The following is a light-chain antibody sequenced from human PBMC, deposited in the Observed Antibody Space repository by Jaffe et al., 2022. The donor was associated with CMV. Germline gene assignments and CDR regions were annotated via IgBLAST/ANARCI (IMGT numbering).Light chain of an antibody. CDR3: EVWESSNNHPV. Sequence: SYVVTQPPSVSVAPGKTATLTCEGDNIGLKSVHWSQQKPGQAPVVVIFYDNDRPSGIPERFSGSNSGNTATLTISRVEAGDEADYYCEVWESSNNHPVFGGGTKLTVL. V-gene: IGLV3-21*01. CDR2: YDN. J-gene: IGLJ2*01. CDR1: NIGLKS.